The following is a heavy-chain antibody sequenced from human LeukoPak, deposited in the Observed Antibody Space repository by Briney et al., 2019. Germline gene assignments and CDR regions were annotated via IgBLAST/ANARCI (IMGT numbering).Heavy chain of an antibody. CDR1: GGSFSGYY. J-gene: IGHJ4*02. V-gene: IGHV4-34*01. CDR3: ARLGSNSTFDY. D-gene: IGHD4-11*01. CDR2: INHSGST. Sequence: NPSETLSPTCAVYGGSFSGYYWSWIRQPPGKGLEWIGEINHSGSTNYNPSLKSRVTISVDTSKNQFSLKLSSVTAADTAAYYCARLGSNSTFDYWGQGTLVTVSS.